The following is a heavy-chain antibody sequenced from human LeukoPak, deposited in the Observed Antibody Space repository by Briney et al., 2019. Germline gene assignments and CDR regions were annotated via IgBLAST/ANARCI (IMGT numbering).Heavy chain of an antibody. CDR2: IRSTGSNI. CDR1: GFTFSTYE. Sequence: GGSLRLSCAASGFTFSTYEMNWVRQAPGKGLEWVSYIRSTGSNIYYADSVKGRFTVSRDNAKNTLSLQMNSLRAEDTAVYYCARDLVQLWSKDYWGQGTLVTVSS. J-gene: IGHJ4*02. D-gene: IGHD5-18*01. V-gene: IGHV3-48*03. CDR3: ARDLVQLWSKDY.